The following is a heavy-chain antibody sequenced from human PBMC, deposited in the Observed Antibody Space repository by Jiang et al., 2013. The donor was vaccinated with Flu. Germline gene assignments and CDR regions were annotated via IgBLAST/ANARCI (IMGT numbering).Heavy chain of an antibody. CDR3: ARYASGFRDSFDF. CDR1: GDSVSSNSAA. V-gene: IGHV6-1*01. J-gene: IGHJ4*02. CDR2: TYYRSKWSN. Sequence: AISGDSVSSNSAAWNWIRQSPSRGLEWLGRTYYRSKWSNDYAVFLKSRISIHSDTSKNQFSLQLNSVTPEDTAVYYCARYASGFRDSFDFWGQRILVTVSS. D-gene: IGHD6-19*01.